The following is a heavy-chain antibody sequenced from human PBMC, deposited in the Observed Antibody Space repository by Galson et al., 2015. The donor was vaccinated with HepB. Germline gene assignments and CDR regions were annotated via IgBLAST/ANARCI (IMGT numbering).Heavy chain of an antibody. J-gene: IGHJ4*02. V-gene: IGHV1-46*01. Sequence: SVKVSCTASGYTFTNYYIHWVRQAPGQGFEWMITINPSNGRTSSAQKFQGRVTMTEDKSTDTVYMELSSLRSEDTAVYYCATAEQLNWGQGTLVTVSS. D-gene: IGHD6-6*01. CDR3: ATAEQLN. CDR1: GYTFTNYY. CDR2: INPSNGRT.